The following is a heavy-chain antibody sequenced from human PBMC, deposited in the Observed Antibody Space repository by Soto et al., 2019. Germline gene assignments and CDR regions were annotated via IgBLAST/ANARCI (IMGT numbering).Heavy chain of an antibody. D-gene: IGHD5-18*01. J-gene: IGHJ6*02. CDR3: ARLDTYYYYGMDV. Sequence: SETLSLTCTVSGGSISSDDYYWSWIRQPPGKGLEWIGYIYYSGSTYYNPSLKSRVTISVDTSKNQFSLKLSSVTAADTAVYYCARLDTYYYYGMDVWGQGXTVTVSS. CDR2: IYYSGST. CDR1: GGSISSDDYY. V-gene: IGHV4-30-4*01.